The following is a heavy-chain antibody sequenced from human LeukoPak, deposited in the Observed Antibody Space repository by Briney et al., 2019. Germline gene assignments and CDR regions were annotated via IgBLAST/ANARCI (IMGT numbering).Heavy chain of an antibody. CDR1: GFTFSSYA. CDR2: ISYDGSNK. CDR3: ARAGSSGWYYVARFDY. V-gene: IGHV3-30-3*01. D-gene: IGHD6-19*01. Sequence: PGGSLRLSCAASGFTFSSYAMHWVRQAPGKGLEWVAVISYDGSNKYYADSVKGRFTISRDNSKNTLYLQMNSLRAEDTAVYYCARAGSSGWYYVARFDYWGQGTLVTVSS. J-gene: IGHJ4*02.